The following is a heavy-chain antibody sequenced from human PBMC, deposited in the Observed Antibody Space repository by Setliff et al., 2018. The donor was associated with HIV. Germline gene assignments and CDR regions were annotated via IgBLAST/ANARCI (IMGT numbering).Heavy chain of an antibody. CDR2: MYPSGSS. D-gene: IGHD2-2*01. V-gene: IGHV4-38-2*02. CDR3: ARVGYCSSTNCYWGRPSCGMGV. J-gene: IGHJ6*02. CDR1: SYSVTSGYY. Sequence: SSETLSLTCTVSSYSVTSGYYWAWIRQPPGKGLEWIGNMYPSGSSYFNPTLQSRVTMSADTSKKQFFLKLSSVTAADTAVYYCARVGYCSSTNCYWGRPSCGMGVWGQGTTVTVSS.